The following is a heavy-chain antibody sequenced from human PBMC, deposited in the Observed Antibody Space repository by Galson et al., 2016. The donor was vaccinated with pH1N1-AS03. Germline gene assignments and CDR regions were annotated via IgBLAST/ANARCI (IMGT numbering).Heavy chain of an antibody. J-gene: IGHJ4*02. CDR2: IKQDGSEK. D-gene: IGHD3-22*01. CDR3: ARNSYEDVDLQGFYFDY. V-gene: IGHV3-7*03. Sequence: SLRLSCAASGSTFSTLWMTWVRQAPGKGLEWVANIKQDGSEKYYVDSVKGRFTISRDNAKNSLYLQMNSLRAEDTAVYYCARNSYEDVDLQGFYFDYWGQGTLVTVSS. CDR1: GSTFSTLW.